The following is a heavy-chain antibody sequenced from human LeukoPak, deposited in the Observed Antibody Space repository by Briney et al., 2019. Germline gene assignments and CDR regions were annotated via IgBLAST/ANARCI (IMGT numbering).Heavy chain of an antibody. V-gene: IGHV3-48*03. CDR1: GFTFSSYD. Sequence: GGSLRLSCAASGFTFSSYDMNWVRQAPGKGLEWVSYISSSGSTIYYADSVKGRFTISRDNAKNSLYLQMNSLRAEDTALYYCARTNYYDISGYDYWGQGNLVTVSS. CDR3: ARTNYYDISGYDY. D-gene: IGHD3-22*01. J-gene: IGHJ4*02. CDR2: ISSSGSTI.